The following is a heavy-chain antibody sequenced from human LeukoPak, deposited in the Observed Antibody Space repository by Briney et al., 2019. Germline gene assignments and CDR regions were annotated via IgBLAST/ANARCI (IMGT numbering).Heavy chain of an antibody. J-gene: IGHJ4*02. Sequence: GASVKVSCKASGYTFTTYSIHWVRQAPGQRLEWMGWINGGNANTKYSEKFQGRVTITRDTSASTAYMEMSSLRSEDTAIYYCARSYGSGSYYLYFFNYWGQGTLVTVSS. V-gene: IGHV1-3*01. D-gene: IGHD3-10*01. CDR1: GYTFTTYS. CDR2: INGGNANT. CDR3: ARSYGSGSYYLYFFNY.